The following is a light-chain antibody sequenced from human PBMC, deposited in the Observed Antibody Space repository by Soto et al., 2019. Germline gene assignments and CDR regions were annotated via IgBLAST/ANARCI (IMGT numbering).Light chain of an antibody. Sequence: DIQMTQSPSSLSASVGDRVTITCRASQSILTYLNWFQQKPGKAPKLLMYAAFSLQGVVPSRFSGSGSGTDFTLTISSLQPEDFATYFCQQSYTSPWTFGQGTKVEIK. CDR1: QSILTY. V-gene: IGKV1-39*01. J-gene: IGKJ1*01. CDR2: AAF. CDR3: QQSYTSPWT.